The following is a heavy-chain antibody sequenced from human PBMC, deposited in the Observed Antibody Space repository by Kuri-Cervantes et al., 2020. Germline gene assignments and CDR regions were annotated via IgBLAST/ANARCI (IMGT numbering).Heavy chain of an antibody. CDR3: ARLEMATIDH. D-gene: IGHD5-24*01. J-gene: IGHJ5*02. V-gene: IGHV5-51*01. Sequence: KVSCKGSGYSFTSYWIGWVRQMPGKGLEWMGIIYPGDSDTRYSPSFQGQVTISADKSISTAYPQWSSLKASDTAMYYCARLEMATIDHWGQGTLVTVSS. CDR1: GYSFTSYW. CDR2: IYPGDSDT.